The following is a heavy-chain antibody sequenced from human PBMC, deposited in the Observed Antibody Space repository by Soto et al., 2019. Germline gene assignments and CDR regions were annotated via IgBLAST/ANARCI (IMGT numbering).Heavy chain of an antibody. CDR3: ARFSGYVDPHFDY. Sequence: QVQLQESGPGLVKPSETLSLTCTVSGGSISSYYWSWIRQPPGKGLEWIGYIYYSGSTNYNPSLKSRVTISVDTSKNQFSLKLSSVTAADTAVYYCARFSGYVDPHFDYWGQGTLVTVSS. CDR1: GGSISSYY. CDR2: IYYSGST. D-gene: IGHD5-12*01. V-gene: IGHV4-59*01. J-gene: IGHJ4*02.